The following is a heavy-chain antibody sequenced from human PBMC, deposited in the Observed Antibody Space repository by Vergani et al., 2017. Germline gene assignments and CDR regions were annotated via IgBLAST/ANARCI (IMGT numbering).Heavy chain of an antibody. V-gene: IGHV3-23*01. Sequence: EVQLLESGGGLVQPGGSLRLSCAASGFTFSSYAMSWVRQAPGKGLEWVSAISGSGGSTYYADSVKGRFTISRDNSKNTLYLQMNSLRAEDTAVYYCAKSDREDFGVVITNAFDIWGQGTMVTVSS. J-gene: IGHJ3*02. CDR1: GFTFSSYA. CDR3: AKSDREDFGVVITNAFDI. D-gene: IGHD3-3*01. CDR2: ISGSGGST.